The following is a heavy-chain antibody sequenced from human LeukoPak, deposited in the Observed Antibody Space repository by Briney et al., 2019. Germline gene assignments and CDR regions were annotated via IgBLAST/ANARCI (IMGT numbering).Heavy chain of an antibody. V-gene: IGHV4-34*01. J-gene: IGHJ6*02. D-gene: IGHD3-22*01. Sequence: SETLSLTCAVYGVSFSGYYWSWIRQPPGKGLEWIGEINHSGSTNYNPSLKSRVTISVDTSKNQFSLKLSSVTAADTAVYYCASSSRGYDSSGYFNYYYYYGMDVWGQGTTVTVSS. CDR1: GVSFSGYY. CDR2: INHSGST. CDR3: ASSSRGYDSSGYFNYYYYYGMDV.